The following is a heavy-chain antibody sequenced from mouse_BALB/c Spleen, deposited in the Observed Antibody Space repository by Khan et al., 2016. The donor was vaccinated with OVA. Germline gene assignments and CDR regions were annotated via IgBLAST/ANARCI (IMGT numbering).Heavy chain of an antibody. CDR2: ISSGGSYT. V-gene: IGHV5-6*01. D-gene: IGHD2-3*01. Sequence: EVELVESGGDLVKPGGSLKLSCAASGFTFSSYGMSWVRQTPDKRLEWVATISSGGSYTYYPANLKGRFTISRDNAKNHFFLQMGSLKSEDTAMYYCARQPGYYEGSAMDYWGQGTSVTVSS. CDR1: GFTFSSYG. CDR3: ARQPGYYEGSAMDY. J-gene: IGHJ4*01.